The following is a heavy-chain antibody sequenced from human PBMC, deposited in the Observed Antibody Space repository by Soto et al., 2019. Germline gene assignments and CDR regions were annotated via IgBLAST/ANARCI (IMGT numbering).Heavy chain of an antibody. CDR2: VKDDGGEK. Sequence: GSLRLSCAASGFTFSGYWMSWVRQAPGQGLEWVANVKDDGGEKYYVDAVKGRLTISRDNAKNSLFLQLNSLRAEDTAVYYCARDSVRGYYDSSGYFTALDYWGQGILVTVSS. J-gene: IGHJ4*02. CDR1: GFTFSGYW. V-gene: IGHV3-7*01. CDR3: ARDSVRGYYDSSGYFTALDY. D-gene: IGHD3-22*01.